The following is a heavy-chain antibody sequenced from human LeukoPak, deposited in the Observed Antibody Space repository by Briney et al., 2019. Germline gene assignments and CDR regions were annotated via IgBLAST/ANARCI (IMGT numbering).Heavy chain of an antibody. Sequence: SETLSLTCAVYGGSFSGYYWSWIRQPPGKGLEWIGEINHSGCTNYNPSLKSRVTISVDTSKNQFSLKLSSVTAADTAVYYCARSPYYDFWSGYYTGYYYGMDVWGQGTTVTVSS. V-gene: IGHV4-34*01. D-gene: IGHD3-3*01. CDR1: GGSFSGYY. CDR3: ARSPYYDFWSGYYTGYYYGMDV. CDR2: INHSGCT. J-gene: IGHJ6*02.